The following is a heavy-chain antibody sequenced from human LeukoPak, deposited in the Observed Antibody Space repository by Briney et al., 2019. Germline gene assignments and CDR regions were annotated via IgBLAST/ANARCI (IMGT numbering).Heavy chain of an antibody. Sequence: PGGSLRLSCAASGFTFSSYWMSWVRQAPGKGLEWVANIKQDGSEKYCVDSVKGRFTISRDNAKNSLYLQMNSLRAEDTAVYYCARDPGSYYDYVWGSYRLKYFDYWGQGTLVTVSS. CDR3: ARDPGSYYDYVWGSYRLKYFDY. V-gene: IGHV3-7*03. CDR1: GFTFSSYW. D-gene: IGHD3-16*02. CDR2: IKQDGSEK. J-gene: IGHJ4*02.